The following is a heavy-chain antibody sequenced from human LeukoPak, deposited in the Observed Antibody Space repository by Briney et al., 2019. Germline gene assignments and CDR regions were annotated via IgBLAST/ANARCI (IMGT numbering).Heavy chain of an antibody. V-gene: IGHV1-2*02. CDR1: GYTFTGYY. J-gene: IGHJ4*02. Sequence: GASVKVSCKASGYTFTGYYMHWVRQAPGQGLEWMGWINPNSGGTNYAQKFQGRVTMTRDTSISTAYMELSRLRSDDTAVYFCPRNHIVATFDYWGQGTLVTVCS. CDR2: INPNSGGT. D-gene: IGHD5-12*01. CDR3: PRNHIVATFDY.